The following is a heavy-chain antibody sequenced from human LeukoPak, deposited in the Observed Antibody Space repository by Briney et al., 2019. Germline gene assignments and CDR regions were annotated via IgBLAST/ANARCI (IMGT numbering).Heavy chain of an antibody. CDR2: IYPGDSDT. CDR3: ARRPLNCGGDCYDWGYWYFDL. D-gene: IGHD2-21*02. Sequence: GESLKISCKGSGYSFTSYWIGWVRQMPGKGLEWMGIIYPGDSDTRYSPSFQGQVTISADKSISTAYLQWSSLKASDTAMYYCARRPLNCGGDCYDWGYWYFDLWGRGTLVTVSS. CDR1: GYSFTSYW. V-gene: IGHV5-51*01. J-gene: IGHJ2*01.